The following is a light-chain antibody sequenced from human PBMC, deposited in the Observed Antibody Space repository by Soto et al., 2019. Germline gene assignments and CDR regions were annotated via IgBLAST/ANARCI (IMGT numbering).Light chain of an antibody. CDR2: EGT. CDR3: CSYAGTATV. J-gene: IGLJ1*01. CDR1: NSDVESYNL. Sequence: QSVLTQHASVSGSPGQSITISCTGTNSDVESYNLVSWFRQHPGEAPKLIVYEGTKRPSGVSNRFSGSKSGNPASLTISGLQAEDEANYYCCSYAGTATVFGTGTKLTVL. V-gene: IGLV2-23*03.